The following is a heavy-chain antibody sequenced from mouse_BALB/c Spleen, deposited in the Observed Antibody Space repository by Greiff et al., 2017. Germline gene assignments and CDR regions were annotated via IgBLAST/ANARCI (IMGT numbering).Heavy chain of an antibody. CDR2: ISYSGST. V-gene: IGHV3-8*02. CDR3: ARSYYYGSSYRDD. Sequence: EVQLQQSGPSLVKPSQTLSLTCSVTGDSITSGYWNWIRKFPGNKLEYMGYISYSGSTYYNPSLKSRISITRDTSKNQYYLQLNSVTTEDTATYYCARSYYYGSSYRDDWGQGTTLTVSS. J-gene: IGHJ2*01. D-gene: IGHD1-1*01. CDR1: GDSITSGY.